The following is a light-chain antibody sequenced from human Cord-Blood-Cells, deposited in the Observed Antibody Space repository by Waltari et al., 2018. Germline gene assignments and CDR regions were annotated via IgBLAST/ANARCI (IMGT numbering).Light chain of an antibody. V-gene: IGLV7-46*01. CDR2: DTS. CDR3: LLSYSGARFWV. CDR1: TGAVTSGHY. J-gene: IGLJ3*02. Sequence: QAVVTQEPSLTVSPGGTVTPTCGSSTGAVTSGHYPYWFQQKPGQAPRTLIYDTSNKHSWTPSRFSGSLLGGKAALTHSRALPEDEAEYYCLLSYSGARFWVFGGGTKLTVL.